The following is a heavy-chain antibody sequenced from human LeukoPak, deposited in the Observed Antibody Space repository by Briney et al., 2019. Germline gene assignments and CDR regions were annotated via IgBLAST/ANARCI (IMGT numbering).Heavy chain of an antibody. CDR3: AREGGGSYPAFDY. CDR2: IKQDGSEK. Sequence: GGSLRLSCAPSGFTFSSNWMSWVRQAPGKGLEWVANIKQDGSEKYYVDSVKGRFTISRDNAKNSLYLQMNSLRAEDTAVYYCAREGGGSYPAFDYWGQGTLVTVSS. CDR1: GFTFSSNW. J-gene: IGHJ4*02. D-gene: IGHD1-26*01. V-gene: IGHV3-7*01.